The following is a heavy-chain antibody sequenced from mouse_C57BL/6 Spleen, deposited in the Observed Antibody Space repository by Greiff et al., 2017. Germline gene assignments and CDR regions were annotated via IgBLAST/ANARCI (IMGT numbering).Heavy chain of an antibody. Sequence: EVKLQESGPGLVKPSQSLSLTCSVTGYSITSGYYWNWIRQFPGNKLEWMGYISYDGSNNYNPSLKNRISITRDTSKNQFFLKLNSVTTEDTATYYCARRGYYGSNYFDYWGQGTTLTVSS. CDR3: ARRGYYGSNYFDY. CDR1: GYSITSGYY. V-gene: IGHV3-6*01. J-gene: IGHJ2*01. CDR2: ISYDGSN. D-gene: IGHD1-1*01.